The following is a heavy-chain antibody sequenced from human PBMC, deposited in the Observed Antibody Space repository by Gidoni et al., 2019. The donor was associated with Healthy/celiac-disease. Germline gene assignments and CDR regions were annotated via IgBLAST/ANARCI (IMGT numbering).Heavy chain of an antibody. V-gene: IGHV1-3*01. CDR1: GYTFTSYA. Sequence: QVQLVQSGAEVKKPGASVKVSCKASGYTFTSYAMHWVRQAPGQRLEWMGWINDGNGNTKYSQKFQGRVTITRDTSASTAYMELSSLRSEDTAVYYCAREMGDGLRWSEYFQHWGQGTLVTVSA. CDR3: AREMGDGLRWSEYFQH. J-gene: IGHJ1*01. CDR2: INDGNGNT. D-gene: IGHD4-17*01.